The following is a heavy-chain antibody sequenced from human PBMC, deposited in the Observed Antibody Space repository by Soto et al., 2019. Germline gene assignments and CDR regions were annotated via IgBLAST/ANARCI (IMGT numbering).Heavy chain of an antibody. J-gene: IGHJ6*02. CDR3: AAETCGGDCYYYYGMDV. V-gene: IGHV1-69*01. D-gene: IGHD2-21*02. Sequence: QVQLVQSGAEVKKPGSSVKVSCKASGGTFSGYAISWVRQAPGQGLEWMGGIIPIFGTANYAQKFQGRVTITADESTSTAYMELSSLRSEDTAVYYCAAETCGGDCYYYYGMDVWGQGTTVTVSS. CDR2: IIPIFGTA. CDR1: GGTFSGYA.